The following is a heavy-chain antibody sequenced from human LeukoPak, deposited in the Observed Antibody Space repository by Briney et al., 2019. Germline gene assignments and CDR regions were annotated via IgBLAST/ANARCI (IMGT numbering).Heavy chain of an antibody. CDR2: ISSSSSYI. V-gene: IGHV3-21*01. CDR1: GFTFSSYS. Sequence: GGSLRLSCAASGFTFSSYSMNWVRQAPGKGLEWVSSISSSSSYIYYADSVKGRFTISRDNAKNSLYLQMNSLRAEDTAVNYCASRPQGYCSSTSCHTGDYWGQGTLVTVSS. D-gene: IGHD2-2*01. CDR3: ASRPQGYCSSTSCHTGDY. J-gene: IGHJ4*02.